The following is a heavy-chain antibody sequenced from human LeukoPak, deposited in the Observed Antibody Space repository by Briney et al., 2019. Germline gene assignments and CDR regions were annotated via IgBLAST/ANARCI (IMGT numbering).Heavy chain of an antibody. Sequence: GGSLRLSCAASGFTFSSYAMSWVRQAPGKGLEWVSAISGSGGSTYYAGSVKGRFTISRDNSKNTLYLQMNSLRAEDTAVYYCAKGRYYYDSSGYYFPWGQGTLVTVSS. CDR3: AKGRYYYDSSGYYFP. CDR1: GFTFSSYA. D-gene: IGHD3-22*01. CDR2: ISGSGGST. J-gene: IGHJ5*02. V-gene: IGHV3-23*01.